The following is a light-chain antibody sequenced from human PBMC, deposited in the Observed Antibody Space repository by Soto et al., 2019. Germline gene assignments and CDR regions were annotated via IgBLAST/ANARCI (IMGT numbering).Light chain of an antibody. V-gene: IGLV4-60*02. J-gene: IGLJ3*02. CDR2: LEGSGSY. Sequence: QPVLTQSSSASASLGSSVKLTCTLSGGHSSYIIAWHQQQPGKAPRYLMKLEGSGSYNKGSGVPDRFSGSSSGADRYLTISNLQFDDEADYYCETWDSNTRVFGGGTKLTVL. CDR3: ETWDSNTRV. CDR1: GGHSSYI.